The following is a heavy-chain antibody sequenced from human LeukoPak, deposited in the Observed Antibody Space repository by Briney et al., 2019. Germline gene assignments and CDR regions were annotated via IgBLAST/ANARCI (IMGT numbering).Heavy chain of an antibody. CDR3: ITDYKGPMVRGFISYYYFDD. CDR1: GFTVSNAW. CDR2: IKSKSDGGTS. D-gene: IGHD3-10*01. Sequence: GGSLRLSCAASGFTVSNAWMSWVRQAPGKGLEWVGRIKSKSDGGTSDYAAPVKGRFTISRDDSNNTLYLQINSLKTEDTAMYYCITDYKGPMVRGFISYYYFDDWGQGTLVTVSS. V-gene: IGHV3-15*01. J-gene: IGHJ4*02.